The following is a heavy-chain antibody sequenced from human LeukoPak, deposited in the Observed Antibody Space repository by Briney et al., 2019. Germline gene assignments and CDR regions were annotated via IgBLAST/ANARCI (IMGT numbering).Heavy chain of an antibody. CDR3: ARVRAVAGKGGWFDP. CDR2: ISYSGST. V-gene: IGHV4-59*08. CDR1: GGSISSYY. D-gene: IGHD6-19*01. J-gene: IGHJ5*02. Sequence: SETLSLTCTVSGGSISSYYWSWIRQPPGKGLEWIGYISYSGSTNYNPSLKSRVTISVDTSKNQFSLKLSSVTAADTAVYYCARVRAVAGKGGWFDPWGQGTLVTVSS.